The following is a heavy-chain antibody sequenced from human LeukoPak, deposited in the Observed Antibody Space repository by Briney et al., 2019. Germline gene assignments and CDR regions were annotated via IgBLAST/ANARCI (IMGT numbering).Heavy chain of an antibody. J-gene: IGHJ4*02. Sequence: ASVKVSCKASGYTFTSYGISWVRQAPGQGLEWMGWINPNSGGTNYAQKFQGRVTMTRDTSISTAYMELSRLRSDDTAVYYCARGQNVLRYFDWLLLFDYWGQGTLVTVSS. CDR1: GYTFTSYG. CDR3: ARGQNVLRYFDWLLLFDY. V-gene: IGHV1-2*02. CDR2: INPNSGGT. D-gene: IGHD3-9*01.